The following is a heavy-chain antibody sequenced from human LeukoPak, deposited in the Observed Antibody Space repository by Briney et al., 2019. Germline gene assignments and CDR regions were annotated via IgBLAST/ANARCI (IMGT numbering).Heavy chain of an antibody. CDR1: GGSISSGGHY. Sequence: SETLSLTCTVSGGSISSGGHYWSWIRQHPGKGLEWIGYIYYSGSTYYNPSLKSRVTISVDTSKNQFSLKLSSATAADTAVYYCARVDGSYCFDYWGQGTLVTVSS. D-gene: IGHD1-26*01. V-gene: IGHV4-31*03. J-gene: IGHJ4*02. CDR2: IYYSGST. CDR3: ARVDGSYCFDY.